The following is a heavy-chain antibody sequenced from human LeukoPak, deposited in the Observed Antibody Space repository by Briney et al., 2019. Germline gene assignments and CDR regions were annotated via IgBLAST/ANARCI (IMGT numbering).Heavy chain of an antibody. D-gene: IGHD3-10*01. V-gene: IGHV3-48*03. CDR2: ISSSGNTR. CDR3: ASFGWKPSDI. CDR1: GFTFSSYE. J-gene: IGHJ3*02. Sequence: GGSLRLSCAASGFTFSSYEMNLVRQAPGKGLEWVSYISSSGNTRYYADSVKGRFTISRDNAKNSLYLQMNSLRVEDTAIYYCASFGWKPSDIWGQGTMVTVSS.